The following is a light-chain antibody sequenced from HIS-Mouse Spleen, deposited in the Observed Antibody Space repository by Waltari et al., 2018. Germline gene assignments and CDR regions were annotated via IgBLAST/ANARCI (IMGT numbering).Light chain of an antibody. J-gene: IGLJ2*01. CDR2: EVS. CDR1: SSDVGGYNY. Sequence: GSPGQSITISCTGTSSDVGGYNYVSWYQQHPGKAPQLMIYEVSNRPSGVSNRFSGSKSGNTASLTITGLQAEDEADYYCSSYTSSSTLVVFGGGTKLTVL. V-gene: IGLV2-14*01. CDR3: SSYTSSSTLVV.